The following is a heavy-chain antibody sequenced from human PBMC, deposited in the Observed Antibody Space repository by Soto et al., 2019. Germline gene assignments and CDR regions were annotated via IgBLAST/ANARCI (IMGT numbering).Heavy chain of an antibody. J-gene: IGHJ4*02. CDR1: GGYVNSLY. V-gene: IGHV4-4*07. D-gene: IGHD5-12*01. Sequence: SETLSLTCTVSGGYVNSLYWSWIRQPAGKGLEWIGRIYSSGSTNYNPSLKSRLTMSLDTSKNQVSLTLNSVTAADTAVYYCARDTGFGGPAGNYYFDFWGQGSLVTVS. CDR3: ARDTGFGGPAGNYYFDF. CDR2: IYSSGST.